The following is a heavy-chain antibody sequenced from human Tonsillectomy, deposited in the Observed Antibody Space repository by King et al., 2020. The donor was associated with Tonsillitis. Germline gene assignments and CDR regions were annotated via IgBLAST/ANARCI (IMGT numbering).Heavy chain of an antibody. J-gene: IGHJ4*02. CDR1: GFTFSSYG. V-gene: IGHV3-33*08. CDR3: ARDSMGDLAQDGDLGY. D-gene: IGHD4-17*01. CDR2: IWSDGSNK. Sequence: VQLVESGGGVVQPGRSLRLSCAASGFTFSSYGMHWVRQAPGKGLEWVAVIWSDGSNKYYADSVRGRFTISRDNSKNTLYLQMNSLRAEDTAVYYCARDSMGDLAQDGDLGYWVQGTLVTVSS.